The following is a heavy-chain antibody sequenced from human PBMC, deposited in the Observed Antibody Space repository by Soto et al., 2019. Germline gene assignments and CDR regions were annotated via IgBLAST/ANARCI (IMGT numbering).Heavy chain of an antibody. Sequence: GGSLRLSCAASGFTFSSYSMNWVRQAPGKGLEWVSYISSSSSTIYYADSVKGRFTISRDNAKNSLYLQMNSLRAEDTAVYYFARLTIFGVVTDYYYYMDVWGKGTTVTVSS. CDR3: ARLTIFGVVTDYYYYMDV. D-gene: IGHD3-3*01. CDR1: GFTFSSYS. J-gene: IGHJ6*03. V-gene: IGHV3-48*01. CDR2: ISSSSSTI.